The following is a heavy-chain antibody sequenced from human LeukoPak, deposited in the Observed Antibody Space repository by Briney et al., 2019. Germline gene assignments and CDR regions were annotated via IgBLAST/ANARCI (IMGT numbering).Heavy chain of an antibody. V-gene: IGHV4-39*07. J-gene: IGHJ5*02. CDR3: AREPDA. CDR2: VHHTGRA. Sequence: SETLSLTCTVSGDSISGSNYHWGWIRQPLGKGLEWLGTVHHTGRAFYNPSLRGRTTVSVDTSKNEFSLKLTSVTAADTAVYYCAREPDAWGQGILVIVSS. CDR1: GDSISGSNYH.